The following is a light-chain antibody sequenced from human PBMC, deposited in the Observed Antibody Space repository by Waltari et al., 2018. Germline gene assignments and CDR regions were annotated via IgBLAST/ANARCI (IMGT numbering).Light chain of an antibody. CDR3: QQRSNWPPIT. CDR2: DAS. CDR1: QSVGTY. V-gene: IGKV3-11*01. Sequence: DIVFTQSPATLSLSPGERATLSCRASQSVGTYLSWYQQKPGQAPRLLIYDASNRATGIPARFSGSGSGTDFTLTISSLEPEDFAVYYCQQRSNWPPITFGQGTRLELK. J-gene: IGKJ5*01.